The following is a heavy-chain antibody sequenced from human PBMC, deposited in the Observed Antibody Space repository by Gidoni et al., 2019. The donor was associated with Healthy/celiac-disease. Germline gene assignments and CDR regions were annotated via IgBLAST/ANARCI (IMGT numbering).Heavy chain of an antibody. Sequence: EVQLVESGGGLVKPGGSLRLSCAASGFTFSSYSMNWVRQAPGKGLEWVSSISSSSSYIYYADSVKGRFTISRDNAKNSLYLQMNSLRAEDTAVYYCARDVHEQWLAEESADYWGQGTLVTVSS. J-gene: IGHJ4*02. V-gene: IGHV3-21*01. CDR2: ISSSSSYI. CDR1: GFTFSSYS. CDR3: ARDVHEQWLAEESADY. D-gene: IGHD6-19*01.